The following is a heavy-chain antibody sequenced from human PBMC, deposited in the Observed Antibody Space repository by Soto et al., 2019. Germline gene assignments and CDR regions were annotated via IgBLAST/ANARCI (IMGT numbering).Heavy chain of an antibody. CDR3: VRWSWSGSLRYQYGLDV. D-gene: IGHD3-3*01. CDR1: GFIVSSNS. J-gene: IGHJ6*02. V-gene: IGHV3-53*01. CDR2: IYSGGNT. Sequence: EVQLVESGGGLIQPGGSLRLSCAASGFIVSSNSMSWVRQAPGKGLEWVSVIYSGGNTYNADSVKGRFTISRDNSKNTLYLQMNSLRAEDTAVYYCVRWSWSGSLRYQYGLDVWGQGTTVTVSS.